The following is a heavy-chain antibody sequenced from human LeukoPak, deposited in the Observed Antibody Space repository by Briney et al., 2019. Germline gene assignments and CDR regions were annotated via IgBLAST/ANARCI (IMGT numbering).Heavy chain of an antibody. CDR2: ISGSGGST. Sequence: SGGALGLSCAASGFNFSSYALNWVRQAPGEGLEWVSAISGSGGSTYYADSVKGRFTISRDNSKNTLYLQMNSLRAEDTAVYYCANRSPTMGYGMDVWGQGTTVTVSS. CDR1: GFNFSSYA. CDR3: ANRSPTMGYGMDV. D-gene: IGHD3-10*01. V-gene: IGHV3-23*01. J-gene: IGHJ6*02.